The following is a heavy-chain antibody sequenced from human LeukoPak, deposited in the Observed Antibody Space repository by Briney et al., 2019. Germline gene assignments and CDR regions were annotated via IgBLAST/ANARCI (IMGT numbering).Heavy chain of an antibody. CDR3: ARGSRWRNFDY. V-gene: IGHV3-21*06. D-gene: IGHD4-23*01. CDR1: GFTFSNYS. Sequence: GGSLRLSCAASGFTFSNYSMTWVRQAPGKGLEWVSSISSSSTYIYYADSVKGRFTISRDNAKNSLYLQMNSLRAEDTAVYYCARGSRWRNFDYWGQGTLVTVSS. J-gene: IGHJ4*02. CDR2: ISSSSTYI.